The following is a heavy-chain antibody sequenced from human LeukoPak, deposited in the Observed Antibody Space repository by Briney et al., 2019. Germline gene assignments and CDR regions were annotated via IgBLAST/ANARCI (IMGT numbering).Heavy chain of an antibody. Sequence: PGGSLRLSCAASGFTFSSYWMSWVRQAPGKGREWVANINQDGSEKYYVDSVKGRFTISRDNAKNSLYLQMNSLRAEDTAVYYCARGGGSGYDYNLDYWGQGTLVTVSS. CDR2: INQDGSEK. V-gene: IGHV3-7*01. CDR1: GFTFSSYW. CDR3: ARGGGSGYDYNLDY. J-gene: IGHJ4*02. D-gene: IGHD5-12*01.